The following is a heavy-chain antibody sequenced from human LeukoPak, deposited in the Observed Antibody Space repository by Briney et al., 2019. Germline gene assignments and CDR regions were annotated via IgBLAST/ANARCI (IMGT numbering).Heavy chain of an antibody. CDR2: INPNSCGT. CDR3: ARSLVYCTNGVCYSDY. D-gene: IGHD2-8*01. Sequence: GASVKVSCKASGYTFTGYYMHWVRQAPGQGLEWMGWINPNSCGTNYAQKFQGRVTMTRDTSISTAYMELSRLRSDDTAVYYCARSLVYCTNGVCYSDYWGQGTLVTVSS. V-gene: IGHV1-2*02. J-gene: IGHJ4*02. CDR1: GYTFTGYY.